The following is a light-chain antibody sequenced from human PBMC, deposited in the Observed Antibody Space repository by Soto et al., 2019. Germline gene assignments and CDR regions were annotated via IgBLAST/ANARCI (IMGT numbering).Light chain of an antibody. J-gene: IGKJ4*01. CDR3: QQYDNSPLT. CDR1: PSVSSSY. V-gene: IGKV3-20*01. CDR2: DAS. Sequence: EIVLTQSPGTLSLSPGERATLSCRASPSVSSSYLAWYQQKPGQAPRLLISDASKRAAGIPARFSGSGSGTDFTLTISRLEPEDFAVYYCQQYDNSPLTFGGGTKVDIK.